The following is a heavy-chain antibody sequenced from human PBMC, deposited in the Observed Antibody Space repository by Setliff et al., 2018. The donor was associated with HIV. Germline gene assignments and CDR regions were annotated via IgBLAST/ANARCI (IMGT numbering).Heavy chain of an antibody. D-gene: IGHD6-19*01. CDR1: GGSINTGSYY. Sequence: SETLSLTCTVSGGSINTGSYYWSWIRQPAGKGLEWIGRVYSTGSTKYNPSLKSRVTISADTSKNQFSLKLSSVTAADTAVYFCARDYGSGWHSYYYLDVWGNGTTVTVSS. CDR2: VYSTGST. J-gene: IGHJ6*03. V-gene: IGHV4-61*02. CDR3: ARDYGSGWHSYYYLDV.